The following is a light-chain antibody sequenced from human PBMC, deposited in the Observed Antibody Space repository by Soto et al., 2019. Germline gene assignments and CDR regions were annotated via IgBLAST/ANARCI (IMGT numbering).Light chain of an antibody. CDR3: CSYAGSRTFT. V-gene: IGLV2-23*02. CDR2: EVT. CDR1: GSDIGANNL. J-gene: IGLJ2*01. Sequence: QSVLTQPASVSGSPGQSITISCAGGGSDIGANNLVSWYQQHPGTVPRLLIFEVTKRPTGISSRFSGSKSGNTASLTISGLRAEDEADYHCCSYAGSRTFTFGGGTHLTVL.